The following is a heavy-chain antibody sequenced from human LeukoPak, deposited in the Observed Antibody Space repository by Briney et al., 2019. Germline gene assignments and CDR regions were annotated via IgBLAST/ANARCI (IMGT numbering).Heavy chain of an antibody. J-gene: IGHJ4*02. CDR3: AREVGPLDY. D-gene: IGHD2-15*01. Sequence: PGGSLRLSCAASGFTFSSYEMNWVRQAPGKGLEWVSYISSSGTTIYYADSVRGRFTISRDNAKNSLYLQMNSLRAEDTAVYYCAREVGPLDYWGQGTLVTVSS. V-gene: IGHV3-48*03. CDR2: ISSSGTTI. CDR1: GFTFSSYE.